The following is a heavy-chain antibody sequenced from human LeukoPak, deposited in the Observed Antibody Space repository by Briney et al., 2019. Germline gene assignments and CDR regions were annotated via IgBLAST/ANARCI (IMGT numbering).Heavy chain of an antibody. Sequence: GASVKVSCKASGYTFTSYYMHWVRQAPGQGLEWMGIINPSGGSTSYAQKFQGRVTMTRDTSTSTVYMELSSLRSEDTAVYYCALYDILTGYDNWFDPWGQGTLVTVSS. CDR3: ALYDILTGYDNWFDP. V-gene: IGHV1-46*01. CDR1: GYTFTSYY. D-gene: IGHD3-9*01. CDR2: INPSGGST. J-gene: IGHJ5*02.